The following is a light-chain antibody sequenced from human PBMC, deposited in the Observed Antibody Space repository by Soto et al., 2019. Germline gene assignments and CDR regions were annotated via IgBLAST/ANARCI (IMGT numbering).Light chain of an antibody. CDR3: SSFTTSSTLV. CDR2: DVS. V-gene: IGLV2-14*01. CDR1: SSDVGSFDS. Sequence: QSVLTQPASVSGSPGQPITISCTGTSSDVGSFDSVAWYQHNPGKAPKLMIYDVSNRPSGVSSRFSGSKSGNTASLSISGLQTEDEATYYCSSFTTSSTLVFGTGTKLTVL. J-gene: IGLJ1*01.